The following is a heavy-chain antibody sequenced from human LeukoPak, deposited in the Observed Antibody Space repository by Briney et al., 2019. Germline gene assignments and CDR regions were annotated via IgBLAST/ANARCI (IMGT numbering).Heavy chain of an antibody. CDR1: GFTFSSYE. J-gene: IGHJ4*02. CDR3: ARLVRITMVRGPKGDDY. V-gene: IGHV3-48*03. CDR2: ISSSGSTI. D-gene: IGHD3-10*01. Sequence: PGGSLRLSCAASGFTFSSYEMNWVRQAPGKGLEWVSYISSSGSTIYYADSVKGRFTISRDNAKSSLYLQMNSLRAEDTAVYYCARLVRITMVRGPKGDDYWGQGTLVTVSS.